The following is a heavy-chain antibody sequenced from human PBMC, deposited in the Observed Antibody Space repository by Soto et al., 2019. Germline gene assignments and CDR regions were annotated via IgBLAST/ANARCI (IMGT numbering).Heavy chain of an antibody. D-gene: IGHD2-21*02. CDR3: ARGISDDEYFQH. J-gene: IGHJ1*01. CDR1: GYTFTSYG. V-gene: IGHV1-69*13. CDR2: IIPIFGTA. Sequence: GASVKVSCKASGYTFTSYGISWVRQAPGQGLEWMGGIIPIFGTANYAQKFQGRVTITADESTSTAYMELSSLRSEDTAVYYCARGISDDEYFQHWGQGTLVTVSS.